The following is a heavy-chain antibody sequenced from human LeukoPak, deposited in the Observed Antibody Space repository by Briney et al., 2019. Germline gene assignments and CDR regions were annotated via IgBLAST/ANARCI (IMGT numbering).Heavy chain of an antibody. CDR1: AYTFTGYY. CDR2: INPNSGGT. J-gene: IGHJ4*02. D-gene: IGHD3-16*02. CDR3: ARDLSGLGELSLDY. V-gene: IGHV1-2*02. Sequence: ASVKVSCKASAYTFTGYYMHWVRQAPGQGLEWMGWINPNSGGTNYAQKFQGRVTMTRDTSISTAYMELSSLRSDDTAVYYCARDLSGLGELSLDYWGQGTLVTVSS.